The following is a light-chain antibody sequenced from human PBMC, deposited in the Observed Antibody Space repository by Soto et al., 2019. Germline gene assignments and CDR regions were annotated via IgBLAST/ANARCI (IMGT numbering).Light chain of an antibody. CDR3: QLYDNSLYT. J-gene: IGKJ2*01. CDR1: QSVSSNY. V-gene: IGKV3-20*01. CDR2: GAS. Sequence: EIVLTQSAGTLSLSPGERATLSCRASQSVSSNYLAWYQQKPGQAPRLLIYGASTRATGIPDRSSGSGSGTDFTLTISRLEPEDFAVYYCQLYDNSLYTFGQGTNLDIK.